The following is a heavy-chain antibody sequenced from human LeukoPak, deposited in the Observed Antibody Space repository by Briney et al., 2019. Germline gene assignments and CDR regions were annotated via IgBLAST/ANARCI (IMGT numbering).Heavy chain of an antibody. CDR2: IYPGDSDT. J-gene: IGHJ5*02. D-gene: IGHD3-10*01. V-gene: IGHV5-51*01. CDR3: TRLRISMVRGVILPRDNWFDP. CDR1: GYSFTNYW. Sequence: GESLKISCKGSGYSFTNYWIGWVRQMPGKGLEWMGIIYPGDSDTRYIPSFQGQVTISADKSISTAYLQWTSLKTSDTAMYYCTRLRISMVRGVILPRDNWFDPWGQGTLVTVSS.